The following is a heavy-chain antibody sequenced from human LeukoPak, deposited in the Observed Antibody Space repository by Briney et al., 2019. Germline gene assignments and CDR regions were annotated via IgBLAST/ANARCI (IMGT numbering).Heavy chain of an antibody. CDR2: IYYSGST. V-gene: IGHV4-59*08. J-gene: IGHJ3*02. CDR1: GGSISSYY. Sequence: PSETLSLTCTVSGGSISSYYWNWIRQPPGKGLEWIGYIYYSGSTNYNPSLKSRVTISVDTSKNQFSLKLSSVTAADTAVYYCARNSGYAGDAFDIWGQGTMVTVSS. D-gene: IGHD5-12*01. CDR3: ARNSGYAGDAFDI.